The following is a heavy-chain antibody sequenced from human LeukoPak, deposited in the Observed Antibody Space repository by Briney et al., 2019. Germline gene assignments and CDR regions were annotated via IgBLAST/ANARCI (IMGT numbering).Heavy chain of an antibody. Sequence: PGGSLRLSCAASGFTFSNYDMHWVRQAPGRGLEWVSAITSGSTYIYYADSMKGRFTTSRDNAENSLYLQMYSLRVEDTAVYFCARGEEKATIKALDSWGQGTLVTVSS. CDR1: GFTFSNYD. V-gene: IGHV3-21*01. D-gene: IGHD5-24*01. J-gene: IGHJ4*02. CDR3: ARGEEKATIKALDS. CDR2: ITSGSTYI.